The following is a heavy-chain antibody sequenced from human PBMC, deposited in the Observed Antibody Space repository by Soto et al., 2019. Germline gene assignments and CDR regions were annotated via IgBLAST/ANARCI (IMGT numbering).Heavy chain of an antibody. V-gene: IGHV4-39*01. J-gene: IGHJ4*02. CDR3: ARRWVSAAMVDY. D-gene: IGHD2-2*01. Sequence: SETLSLTCTVSGGSISSSSYYWGWIRQPPGKGLEWIGSIYYSGSTYYNASLKSRVTMSVDASKNQFSLILSSVTAADTAVYYCARRWVSAAMVDYWGQGTLVTVSS. CDR1: GGSISSSSYY. CDR2: IYYSGST.